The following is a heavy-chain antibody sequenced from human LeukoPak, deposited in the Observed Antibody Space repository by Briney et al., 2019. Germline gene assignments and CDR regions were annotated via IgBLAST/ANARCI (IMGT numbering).Heavy chain of an antibody. CDR1: GYTFTSYG. CDR3: ARDRVATTAYYYYYYGMDV. D-gene: IGHD5-12*01. Sequence: GASVKVSYKASGYTFTSYGISWVRQAPGQGLEWMGWISAYNGNTNYAQKLQGRVTMTTDTSTSTAYMELRSLRSDDTAVYYCARDRVATTAYYYYYYGMDVWGQGTTVTVSS. J-gene: IGHJ6*02. CDR2: ISAYNGNT. V-gene: IGHV1-18*01.